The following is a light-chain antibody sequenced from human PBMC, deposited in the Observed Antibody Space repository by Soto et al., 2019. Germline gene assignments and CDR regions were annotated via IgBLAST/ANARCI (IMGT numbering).Light chain of an antibody. CDR1: QTISSW. V-gene: IGKV1-5*03. Sequence: DLQMTQSPSTLSGSVGDRVTITCRASQTISSWLAWYQQKPGKAPKLLIYKASTLKSGVPSRFSGSGSGTEFTLTISSLQPDDFATYYCQQYNSYSGTFGQGTKV. CDR3: QQYNSYSGT. J-gene: IGKJ1*01. CDR2: KAS.